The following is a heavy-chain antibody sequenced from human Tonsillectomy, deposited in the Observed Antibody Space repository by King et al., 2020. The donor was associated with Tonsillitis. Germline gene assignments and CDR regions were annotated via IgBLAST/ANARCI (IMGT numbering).Heavy chain of an antibody. Sequence: VQLVESGGGLVQPGGSLRLSCAASGFTFDDYSMNWVRQAPGKGLEWGSYISSSSRTIYYTDSVKGRFTISRDNAKNSLYLRMNNLRDEDTAVYYCARDSGTYYDILTGYPYWYFDLWGRGTLVTVSS. CDR2: ISSSSRTI. V-gene: IGHV3-48*02. D-gene: IGHD3-9*01. J-gene: IGHJ2*01. CDR1: GFTFDDYS. CDR3: ARDSGTYYDILTGYPYWYFDL.